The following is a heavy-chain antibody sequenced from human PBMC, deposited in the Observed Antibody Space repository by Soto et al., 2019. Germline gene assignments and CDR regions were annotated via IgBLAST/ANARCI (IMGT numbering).Heavy chain of an antibody. D-gene: IGHD2-21*02. CDR1: GLSLSTIGEG. V-gene: IGHV2-5*02. CDR2: VYWDDDK. Sequence: QITLKESGPTLVKPTHTLTLTCTFSGLSLSTIGEGVGWIRQPPGKALEWLALVYWDDDKRYSPSLKSRLTITKDTSVNQVVLTMTNMGPVDTATYYCVQTRCGGDCLQSYSSHSYYGLDVWGQGTTVTVSS. J-gene: IGHJ6*02. CDR3: VQTRCGGDCLQSYSSHSYYGLDV.